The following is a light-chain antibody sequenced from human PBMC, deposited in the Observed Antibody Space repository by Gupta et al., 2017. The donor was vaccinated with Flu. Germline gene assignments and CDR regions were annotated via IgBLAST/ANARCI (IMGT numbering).Light chain of an antibody. Sequence: DIVMTQSPDSLAVSLGERATINCKSSQSVLYRSNNKTYLAWYQQKLGQPPNLLIYWASTRASGVPDRFSGSGSGTDFTLTISSLQAEDVAVYYCQQYYSPPLTFGGGTKVELK. V-gene: IGKV4-1*01. J-gene: IGKJ4*01. CDR2: WAS. CDR3: QQYYSPPLT. CDR1: QSVLYRSNNKTY.